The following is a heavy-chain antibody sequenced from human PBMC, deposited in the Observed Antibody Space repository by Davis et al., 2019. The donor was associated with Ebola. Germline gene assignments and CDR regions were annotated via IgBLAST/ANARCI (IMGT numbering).Heavy chain of an antibody. CDR2: IYYSGST. CDR3: ARGLLWFGESPLNWFDP. D-gene: IGHD3-10*01. J-gene: IGHJ5*02. CDR1: GGSISSSSYY. V-gene: IGHV4-39*07. Sequence: MPSETLSLTCTVSGGSISSSSYYWGWIRQPPGKGLEWIGSIYYSGSTYYNPSLKSRVTISVDRSKNQFSLKLSSVTAADTAVYYCARGLLWFGESPLNWFDPWGQGTLVTVSS.